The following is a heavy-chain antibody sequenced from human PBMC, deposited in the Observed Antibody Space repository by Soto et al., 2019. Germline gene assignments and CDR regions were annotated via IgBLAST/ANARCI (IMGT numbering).Heavy chain of an antibody. J-gene: IGHJ4*02. V-gene: IGHV3-23*01. Sequence: GGSLRLSCAASGFTFSSYAMSWVRQAPGKGLEWVSAISGSGGSTYYADSVKGRFTISRDNSKNTLYLQMNSLRAEDTAVYYCAKDLGPYGSGSYYDYWGQGNLVTVSS. D-gene: IGHD3-10*01. CDR2: ISGSGGST. CDR1: GFTFSSYA. CDR3: AKDLGPYGSGSYYDY.